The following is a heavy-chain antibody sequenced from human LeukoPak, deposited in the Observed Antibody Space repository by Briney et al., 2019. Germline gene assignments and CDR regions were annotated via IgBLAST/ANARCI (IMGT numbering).Heavy chain of an antibody. CDR1: GGSISSSSYY. J-gene: IGHJ4*02. CDR3: AREDSSSWCFNY. CDR2: IYYSGST. Sequence: SETLSLTCTVSGGSISSSSYYWGWIRQPPGKGLEWIGSIYYSGSTYYNPSLKSRVTISVDTSKNQFSLKLSSVTAADTAVYYCAREDSSSWCFNYWGQGTLVTVSS. D-gene: IGHD6-13*01. V-gene: IGHV4-39*07.